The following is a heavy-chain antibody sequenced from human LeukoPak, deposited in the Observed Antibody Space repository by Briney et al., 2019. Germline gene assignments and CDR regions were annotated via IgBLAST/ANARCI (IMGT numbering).Heavy chain of an antibody. Sequence: SSETLSLTCAVYGGSFSDYYWKLIRQPPGKGLEWIGEINHSGSTYYNPSLKSRVTISVDTSKNQFSLKLTSVTAADTAVYYCARGGNELTAHLLVYWGQGTLVTVSS. D-gene: IGHD2-21*02. J-gene: IGHJ4*02. V-gene: IGHV4-34*01. CDR2: INHSGST. CDR1: GGSFSDYY. CDR3: ARGGNELTAHLLVY.